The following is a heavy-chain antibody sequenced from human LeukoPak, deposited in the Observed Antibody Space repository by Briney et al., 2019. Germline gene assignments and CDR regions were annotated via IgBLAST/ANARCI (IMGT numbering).Heavy chain of an antibody. CDR1: GYTLTELS. CDR2: FDPEDGET. D-gene: IGHD6-19*01. Sequence: ASVKVSCKVSGYTLTELSMHWVRQAPGKGLEWMGGFDPEDGETIYAQKFQGRVTMTEDTSTSTAYMELRSLRSDDTAVYYCARDKSGWYSSWFLIPWGQGTLVTVSS. V-gene: IGHV1-24*01. CDR3: ARDKSGWYSSWFLIP. J-gene: IGHJ5*02.